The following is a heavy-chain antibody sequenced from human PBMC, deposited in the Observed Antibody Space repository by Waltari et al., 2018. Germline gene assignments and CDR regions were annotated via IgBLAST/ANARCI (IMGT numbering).Heavy chain of an antibody. CDR2: IIPIFGTA. CDR3: ARALRRITMIVDNQPYGMDV. D-gene: IGHD3-22*01. J-gene: IGHJ6*02. CDR1: GGTFSSYA. Sequence: QLVQSGAEVKKPGSSVKVSCKASGGTFSSYAISWVRQAPGQGLEWMGGIIPIFGTANYAQKFQGRVTITADESTSTAYMELSSLRSEDTAVYYCARALRRITMIVDNQPYGMDVWGQGTTVTVSS. V-gene: IGHV1-69*01.